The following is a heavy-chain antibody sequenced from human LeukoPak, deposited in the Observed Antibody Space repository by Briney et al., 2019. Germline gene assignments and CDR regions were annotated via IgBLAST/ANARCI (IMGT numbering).Heavy chain of an antibody. J-gene: IGHJ5*02. CDR1: GFTFSNYG. D-gene: IGHD3-22*01. Sequence: GGSLRLPCAASGFTFSNYGMHWVRQAPGKGLEWVAFIRYDGSNKYYADSVKGRFTISRDNSKNTLYLQMNSLRAEDTALYYCARDGTPYYYDSSGYSGWFDPWGQGTLVTVSS. V-gene: IGHV3-30*02. CDR3: ARDGTPYYYDSSGYSGWFDP. CDR2: IRYDGSNK.